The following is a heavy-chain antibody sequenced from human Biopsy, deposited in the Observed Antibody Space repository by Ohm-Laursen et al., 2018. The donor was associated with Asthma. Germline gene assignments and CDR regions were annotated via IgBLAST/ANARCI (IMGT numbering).Heavy chain of an antibody. CDR3: AKESGSNYAFDI. CDR1: GFTFSSYG. V-gene: IGHV3-30*18. CDR2: ISYDGSNK. D-gene: IGHD1-1*01. Sequence: LSLTCAASGFTFSSYGVHWVRQAPGKGLEWVAVISYDGSNKYYADSVKGRFTISRDNSKNTLYLQMNSLRAEDTAVYYCAKESGSNYAFDIWGQGTMVTVSS. J-gene: IGHJ3*02.